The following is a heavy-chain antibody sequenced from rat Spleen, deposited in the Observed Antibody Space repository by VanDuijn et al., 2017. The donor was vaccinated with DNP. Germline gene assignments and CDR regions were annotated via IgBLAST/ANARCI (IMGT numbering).Heavy chain of an antibody. CDR1: GFSVTSYH. J-gene: IGHJ2*01. CDR2: IWTGGST. V-gene: IGHV2-43*01. Sequence: QVQLKESGPGLVQPSQTLSLTCTVSGFSVTSYHVSWVRQPPGKGLEWMGVIWTGGSTALNSLFSSRLSISRDSSKSQVLLKMNSLQTEATAIYFRTREREPNKSPSYLDCWGQGVTVTVSS. CDR3: TREREPNKSPSYLDC. D-gene: IGHD3-1*01.